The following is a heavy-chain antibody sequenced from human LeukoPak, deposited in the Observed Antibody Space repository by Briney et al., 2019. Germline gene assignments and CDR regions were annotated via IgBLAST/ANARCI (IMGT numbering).Heavy chain of an antibody. D-gene: IGHD6-6*01. V-gene: IGHV4-39*01. Sequence: PSETLSLTCTVSGGSISSSSYYWGWIRQPPGKGLEWIGSIFYSVSTYYNPSLKSRVTISVDTSKNQFSLKLISVTAADTAVYYCARLDIAARRYFDYWGQGTLVTVSS. CDR1: GGSISSSSYY. J-gene: IGHJ4*02. CDR2: IFYSVST. CDR3: ARLDIAARRYFDY.